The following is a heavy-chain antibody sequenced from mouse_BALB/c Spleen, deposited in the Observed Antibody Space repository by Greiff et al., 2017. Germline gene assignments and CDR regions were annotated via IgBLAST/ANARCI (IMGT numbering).Heavy chain of an antibody. J-gene: IGHJ1*01. Sequence: EVMLVESGGGLVQPGGSRKLSCAASGFTFSSFGMHWVRQAPEKGLEWVAYISSGSSTIYYADTVKGRFTISRDNPKNTLFLQMTSLRSEDTAMYYCARGLLRPHWYFDVWGAGTTVTVSS. V-gene: IGHV5-17*02. CDR3: ARGLLRPHWYFDV. CDR2: ISSGSSTI. CDR1: GFTFSSFG. D-gene: IGHD1-2*01.